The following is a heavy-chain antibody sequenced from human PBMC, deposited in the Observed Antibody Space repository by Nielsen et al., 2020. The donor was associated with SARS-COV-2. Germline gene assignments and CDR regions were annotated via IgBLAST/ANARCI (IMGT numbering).Heavy chain of an antibody. V-gene: IGHV3-9*01. J-gene: IGHJ4*02. D-gene: IGHD3-3*01. Sequence: SLKISCAASGFTFDDYAMPWVRQAPGKGLEWVSGISWNSGSIGYADSVKGRFTISRDNAKNSLYLQMNSLRAEDTALYYCAKGSITIFGVVLNWGQGTLVTVSS. CDR1: GFTFDDYA. CDR3: AKGSITIFGVVLN. CDR2: ISWNSGSI.